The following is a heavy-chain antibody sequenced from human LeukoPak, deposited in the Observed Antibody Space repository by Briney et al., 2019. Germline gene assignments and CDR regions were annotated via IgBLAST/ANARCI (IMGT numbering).Heavy chain of an antibody. Sequence: ASVKVSCKASGYTFTSYYMHWVRQAPGQGLEWMGWINPNSGGTNYAQKFQGRVTMTRDTSISTAYMELSRLRSDDTAVYYCARGSQSTMIVVVITPWGDAFDIWGQGTMVTVSS. V-gene: IGHV1-2*02. J-gene: IGHJ3*02. D-gene: IGHD3-22*01. CDR3: ARGSQSTMIVVVITPWGDAFDI. CDR2: INPNSGGT. CDR1: GYTFTSYY.